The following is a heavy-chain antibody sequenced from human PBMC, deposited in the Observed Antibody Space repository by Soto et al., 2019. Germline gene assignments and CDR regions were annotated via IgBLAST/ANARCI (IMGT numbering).Heavy chain of an antibody. D-gene: IGHD6-19*01. Sequence: QVQLVESGGGVVQPGRSLRLSCAASGFTFSSYAMHWVRQAPGKGLEWVAVISYDGSNKYYADSVKGRITNSRDNSKNALYLQMNSLRTEDTAGYYCARGLGGGSSGWYFDYWGQGTLVTVSS. CDR3: ARGLGGGSSGWYFDY. J-gene: IGHJ4*02. CDR1: GFTFSSYA. CDR2: ISYDGSNK. V-gene: IGHV3-30-3*01.